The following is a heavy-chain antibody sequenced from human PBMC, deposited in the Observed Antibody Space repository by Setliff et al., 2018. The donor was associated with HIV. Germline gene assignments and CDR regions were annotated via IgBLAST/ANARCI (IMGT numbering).Heavy chain of an antibody. D-gene: IGHD2-15*01. V-gene: IGHV4-61*09. CDR2: IYSGGTT. CDR3: ARGHVVGTSRSFDL. Sequence: SETLSLTCAVYGGSFRSGLNYWTWIRQPAGKGLEWIGHIYSGGTTNYNPSLKRRVTISVDMSKNHFSLDLTTVSAADTAVYYCARGHVVGTSRSFDLWGRGNLVTV. J-gene: IGHJ4*01. CDR1: GGSFRSGLNY.